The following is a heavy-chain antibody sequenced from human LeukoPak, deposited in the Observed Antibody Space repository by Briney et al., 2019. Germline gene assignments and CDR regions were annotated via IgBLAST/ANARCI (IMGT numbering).Heavy chain of an antibody. V-gene: IGHV4-4*07. CDR2: IYTSGST. CDR1: GGSISSYY. D-gene: IGHD2-2*01. J-gene: IGHJ3*02. CDR3: ARDLCSSTSCYDQDAFDI. Sequence: PSETLSLTCTVSGGSISSYYWSWIRQPAGKGLEWIGRIYTSGSTNYNPSLKSRVTMSVDTSKNMFSLKLSSVTAADTAVYYCARDLCSSTSCYDQDAFDIWGQGTMVTVSS.